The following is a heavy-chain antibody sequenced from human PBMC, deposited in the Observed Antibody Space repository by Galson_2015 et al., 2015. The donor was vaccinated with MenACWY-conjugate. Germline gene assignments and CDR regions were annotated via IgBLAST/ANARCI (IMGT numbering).Heavy chain of an antibody. V-gene: IGHV1-3*01. CDR3: AREMGSGWYPGNWFDP. J-gene: IGHJ5*02. CDR1: GYTFTSYA. Sequence: SVKVSCKASGYTFTSYAVHWVRQAPGQRLEWMGWINAGNGNTKYSQKFQGRVTITRDTSASTAYMELSSLRSEDTAVYYCAREMGSGWYPGNWFDPWGQGTLVTVSS. CDR2: INAGNGNT. D-gene: IGHD6-19*01.